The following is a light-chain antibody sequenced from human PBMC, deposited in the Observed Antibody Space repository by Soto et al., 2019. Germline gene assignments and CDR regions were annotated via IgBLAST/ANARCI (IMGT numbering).Light chain of an antibody. J-gene: IGLJ2*01. V-gene: IGLV1-40*01. CDR1: SSNIGAGYD. CDR3: QSYDSSLSGSVV. Sequence: QSVLTQPPSVSGAPGQRVTISCTGSSSNIGAGYDVHWYQQLPGTAPKLLIYGNSNRPSGVPDRFSGSKSGTSASLAITGLQAEDAADYYSQSYDSSLSGSVVFGGGTKLTVL. CDR2: GNS.